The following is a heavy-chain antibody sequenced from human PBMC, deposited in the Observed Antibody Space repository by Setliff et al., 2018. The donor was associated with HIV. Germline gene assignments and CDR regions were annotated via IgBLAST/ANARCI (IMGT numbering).Heavy chain of an antibody. Sequence: SETLSLTCAVYNGSFSGYYWTWIRQPPGKGLEWIGEINHSESTNYSPSLKSRVTISVDTSKKQVSLELSSVTAADTAVYYCARLRLLYYYYYMDVWGKGTTVTVSS. CDR3: ARLRLLYYYYYMDV. J-gene: IGHJ6*03. V-gene: IGHV4-34*01. CDR1: NGSFSGYY. CDR2: INHSEST.